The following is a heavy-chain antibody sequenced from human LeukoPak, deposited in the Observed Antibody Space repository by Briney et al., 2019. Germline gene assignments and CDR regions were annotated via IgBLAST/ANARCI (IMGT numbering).Heavy chain of an antibody. CDR3: AKDIAQGYTYGSIDQDY. CDR2: INPSGGST. V-gene: IGHV1-46*01. CDR1: GYTFTSYY. J-gene: IGHJ4*02. Sequence: ASVKVSCKASGYTFTSYYMHWVRQAPGQGLEWMGIINPSGGSTSYAQKFQGRVTMTRDTSTSTVYMELSSLRSEDTAVYYCAKDIAQGYTYGSIDQDYWGQGTLVTVSS. D-gene: IGHD5-18*01.